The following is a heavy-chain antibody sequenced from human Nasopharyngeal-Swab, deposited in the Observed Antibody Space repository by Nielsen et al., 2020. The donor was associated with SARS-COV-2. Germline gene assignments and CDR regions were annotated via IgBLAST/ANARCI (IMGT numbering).Heavy chain of an antibody. CDR3: ARDRGYSYGDPLSYFDY. D-gene: IGHD5-18*01. Sequence: WIRQPPGKGLEWIGNIHYSENTNYNPSLKSRVTMSVDTSTDQFSLKLRSVTAADTAVYYCARDRGYSYGDPLSYFDYWGQGTRVT. CDR2: IHYSENT. J-gene: IGHJ4*02. V-gene: IGHV4-59*01.